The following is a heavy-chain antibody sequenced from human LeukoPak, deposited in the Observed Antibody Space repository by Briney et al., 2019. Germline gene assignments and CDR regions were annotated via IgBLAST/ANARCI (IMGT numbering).Heavy chain of an antibody. CDR3: ARGGRYYYGSGSYSLAYFDY. Sequence: ASVKVSYKAPGYTFTSYYMHWVRQAPGQGLEWMGIINPSGGSTSYAQKFQGRVTMTRDTSTSTVYMELSSLRSDDTAVYYCARGGRYYYGSGSYSLAYFDYWGQGTLVTVSS. D-gene: IGHD3-10*01. V-gene: IGHV1-46*01. J-gene: IGHJ4*02. CDR2: INPSGGST. CDR1: GYTFTSYY.